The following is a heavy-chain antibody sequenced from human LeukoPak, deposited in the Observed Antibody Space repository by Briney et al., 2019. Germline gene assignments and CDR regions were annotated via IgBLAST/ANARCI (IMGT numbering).Heavy chain of an antibody. CDR1: GGSITGYY. V-gene: IGHV4-59*01. J-gene: IGHJ5*02. D-gene: IGHD3-10*01. Sequence: SETLSLTCTVSGGSITGYYWTWIRQPPGKGLEWIGYIYYSGSSNYNPSLKSRVTISIHTSKNQFSLNLSSVTAADTAVYYCARVFGGSRGGWFDPWGQGTLVAVSS. CDR3: ARVFGGSRGGWFDP. CDR2: IYYSGSS.